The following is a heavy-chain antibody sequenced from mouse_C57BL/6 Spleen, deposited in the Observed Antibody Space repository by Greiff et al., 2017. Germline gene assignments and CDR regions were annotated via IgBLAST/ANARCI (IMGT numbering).Heavy chain of an antibody. CDR1: GFSLTSYG. V-gene: IGHV2-5*01. D-gene: IGHD2-3*01. CDR2: IWRGGST. J-gene: IGHJ4*01. CDR3: AKNRVALSPDAMDY. Sequence: VKLMESGPGLVQPSQSLSITCTVSGFSLTSYGVHWVRQSPGKGLEWLGVIWRGGSTDYNAAFMSRLSITKDNSKSQVFFKMNSLQADDTAIYYCAKNRVALSPDAMDYWGQGTSVTVSS.